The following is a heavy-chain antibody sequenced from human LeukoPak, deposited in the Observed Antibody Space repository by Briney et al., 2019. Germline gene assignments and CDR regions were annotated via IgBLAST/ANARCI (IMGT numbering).Heavy chain of an antibody. Sequence: GGSLRLSCAASGFTFRNYGMTWVRQAPGKGLEWVSGISGSGVNSYYADSVKGRFTISRDNSENTLFLQLNGLSAEDTAVYYCAKQRWQYAPLDYWGQGTLVSVSS. J-gene: IGHJ4*02. V-gene: IGHV3-23*01. D-gene: IGHD5-24*01. CDR3: AKQRWQYAPLDY. CDR2: ISGSGVNS. CDR1: GFTFRNYG.